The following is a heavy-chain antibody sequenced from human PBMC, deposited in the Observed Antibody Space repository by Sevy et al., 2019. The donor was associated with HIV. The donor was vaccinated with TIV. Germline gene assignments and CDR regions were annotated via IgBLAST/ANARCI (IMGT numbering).Heavy chain of an antibody. J-gene: IGHJ4*02. CDR3: AKDMASGGGGAYYFDY. Sequence: GGSLRLSCAASGFTFDDHTMHWVRQPPGKGLEWVSLISWDGGSTYYADSVKGRFTISRDNSKNSLFLQMNSLGAEDTGVYYCAKDMASGGGGAYYFDYWGQGTLVTVSS. CDR2: ISWDGGST. D-gene: IGHD3-16*01. V-gene: IGHV3-43*01. CDR1: GFTFDDHT.